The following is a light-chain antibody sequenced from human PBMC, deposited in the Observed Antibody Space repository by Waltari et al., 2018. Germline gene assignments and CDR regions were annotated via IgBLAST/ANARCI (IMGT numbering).Light chain of an antibody. CDR3: QQYNNWPPT. CDR1: QSISSN. J-gene: IGKJ4*01. V-gene: IGKV3-15*01. Sequence: EIVMTQSPATLSVPPGGRATVSCRASQSISSNLAWYQPKPGLAPRLLIYGSSTRAPGIPARFSGSGSGTEFTLTISSLQSEDFAVYSCQQYNNWPPTFGGGTKVEIK. CDR2: GSS.